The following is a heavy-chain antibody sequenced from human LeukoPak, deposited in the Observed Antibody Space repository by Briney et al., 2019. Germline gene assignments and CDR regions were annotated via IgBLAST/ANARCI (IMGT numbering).Heavy chain of an antibody. J-gene: IGHJ4*02. V-gene: IGHV3-48*02. CDR2: ISSSSHTV. CDR3: ASSLRGTGSYLYYFDY. Sequence: GGSLRLSCAASGFTFRGYSMNWVRQAPGKGLEWVSYISSSSHTVYYADSVKGRFTISRDNAKNSLYLQMNSLRDEDTAVYYCASSLRGTGSYLYYFDYWGQGTLVTVSS. D-gene: IGHD3-10*01. CDR1: GFTFRGYS.